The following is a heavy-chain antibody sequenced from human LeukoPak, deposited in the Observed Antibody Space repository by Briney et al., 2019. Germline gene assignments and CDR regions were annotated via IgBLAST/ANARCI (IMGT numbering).Heavy chain of an antibody. CDR3: ARETRYRGPFFDY. CDR2: ISYDGSNK. D-gene: IGHD4-11*01. Sequence: GGSLRLSCAASGFTFSSYAMHWVRQAPGKGLEWVAVISYDGSNKYYADSVKGRFTISRDNSKNTLYLQMNSLRAEDTAVYYCARETRYRGPFFDYWGQGTLVTVSS. CDR1: GFTFSSYA. V-gene: IGHV3-30-3*01. J-gene: IGHJ4*02.